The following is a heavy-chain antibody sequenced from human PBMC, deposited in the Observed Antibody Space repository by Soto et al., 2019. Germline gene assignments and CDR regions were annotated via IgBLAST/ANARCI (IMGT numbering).Heavy chain of an antibody. V-gene: IGHV1-69*02. J-gene: IGHJ5*02. Sequence: QVQLVQSGAEVKKPGSSVKVSCEASGGTFSSYSFSWVRQAPGQGLEWMGRVVPILGMANYAQKFQGRVTITADKSTSRAYMEMRSLRSDDTAVYYCARGGAVVVPGSVDRHNWFDPWGQGTLVTVSS. CDR2: VVPILGMA. CDR1: GGTFSSYS. D-gene: IGHD2-2*01. CDR3: ARGGAVVVPGSVDRHNWFDP.